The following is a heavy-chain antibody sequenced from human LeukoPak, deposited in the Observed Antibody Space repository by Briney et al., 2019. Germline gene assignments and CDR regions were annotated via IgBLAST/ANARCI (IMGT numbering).Heavy chain of an antibody. CDR2: ISSSSSSI. D-gene: IGHD5/OR15-5a*01. Sequence: GGSLRLSCAASGFTFSSYSMNWVRQAPGKGLEWVSSISSSSSSIYYADSVKGRFTISRDNAKNTLYLQMNSLRTEDTAVYYCARGGSTWLGYWGQGTLVTVSS. CDR1: GFTFSSYS. CDR3: ARGGSTWLGY. V-gene: IGHV3-21*01. J-gene: IGHJ4*02.